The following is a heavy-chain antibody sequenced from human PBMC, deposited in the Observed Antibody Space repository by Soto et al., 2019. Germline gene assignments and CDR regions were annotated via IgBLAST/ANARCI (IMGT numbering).Heavy chain of an antibody. CDR2: INPSSGHT. V-gene: IGHV1-46*01. CDR3: ARSTDRYYFDY. J-gene: IGHJ4*02. Sequence: QVQLVQSEAEVKKPGASVKVSCKASGYTFINYYIHWVRQAPGQGLEWLGMINPSSGHTNSAQKFHASVTLTGGPSTHTVDMDLSSLRSEDTAVYYCARSTDRYYFDYWGQGTLVTVSS. CDR1: GYTFINYY. D-gene: IGHD1-26*01.